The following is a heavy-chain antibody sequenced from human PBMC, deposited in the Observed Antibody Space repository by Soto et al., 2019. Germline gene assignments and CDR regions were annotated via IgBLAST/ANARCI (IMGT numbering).Heavy chain of an antibody. CDR3: ARIRRADYYYYGMDV. J-gene: IGHJ6*02. Sequence: SETLSLTCTVSGGSISSYYWSWIRQPPGKGLEWIGEINHSGSTNYNPSLKSRVTISVDTSKNQFSLKLSSVTAADTAVYYCARIRRADYYYYGMDVWGQGTTVTVSS. V-gene: IGHV4-34*01. CDR1: GGSISSYY. D-gene: IGHD4-17*01. CDR2: INHSGST.